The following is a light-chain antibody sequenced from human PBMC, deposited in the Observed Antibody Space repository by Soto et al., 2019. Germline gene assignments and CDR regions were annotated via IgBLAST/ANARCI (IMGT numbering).Light chain of an antibody. Sequence: ELVMTQSPATLSGSPGERATLACRASQTFSNSFLSWFQQIPGQAPRLPIYGASMRATGIPDRFSGSGSGTDFTLTISSLQPEDFATYYCQQANSFPLTCGGGTKVDIK. V-gene: IGKV3D-7*01. CDR2: GAS. J-gene: IGKJ4*01. CDR3: QQANSFPLT. CDR1: QTFSNSF.